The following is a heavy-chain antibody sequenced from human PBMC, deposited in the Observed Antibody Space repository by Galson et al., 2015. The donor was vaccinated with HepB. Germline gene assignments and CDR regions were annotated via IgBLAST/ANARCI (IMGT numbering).Heavy chain of an antibody. CDR3: AHRLGGSGHITMAFDY. J-gene: IGHJ4*02. D-gene: IGHD3-10*01. CDR2: IYWDDDK. CDR1: GFSLSTSAVG. V-gene: IGHV2-5*02. Sequence: PALVKPTQTLTLTCTFSGFSLSTSAVGVGWIRQPPGKALKWLALIYWDDDKVYSPSLKSRLTITKDTSKNQVVLTMTNMDPVDTATYYCAHRLGGSGHITMAFDYWDQGTLVTVSS.